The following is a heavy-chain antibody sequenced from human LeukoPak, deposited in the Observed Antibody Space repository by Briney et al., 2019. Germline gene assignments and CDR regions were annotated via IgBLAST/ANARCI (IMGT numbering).Heavy chain of an antibody. V-gene: IGHV1-69*13. CDR2: IIPIFGTA. J-gene: IGHJ5*02. Sequence: SVKVSCKASGGTFSSYAISWVRQAPGQGLEWMGGIIPIFGTANYAQKFQGRVTITADESTSTAYMELSSLRSEDTAVYYCARGSGLFCSSTSCTFDPWGQGTLVTVSS. D-gene: IGHD2-2*01. CDR1: GGTFSSYA. CDR3: ARGSGLFCSSTSCTFDP.